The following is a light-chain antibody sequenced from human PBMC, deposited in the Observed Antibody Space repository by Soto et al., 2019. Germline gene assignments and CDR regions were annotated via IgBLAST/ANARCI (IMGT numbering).Light chain of an antibody. V-gene: IGKV3-20*01. J-gene: IGKJ1*01. CDR2: GAS. CDR1: QSVSSSY. CDR3: QQYGSSSWT. Sequence: EIVLTQSPGTLSLSPGERATFSCRASQSVSSSYLAWYQQKPGQAPRLLIYGASSRATGIPDRFSGSGSGTDFTLTISRLEPEDFAVYYCQQYGSSSWTLGPGTKVDIK.